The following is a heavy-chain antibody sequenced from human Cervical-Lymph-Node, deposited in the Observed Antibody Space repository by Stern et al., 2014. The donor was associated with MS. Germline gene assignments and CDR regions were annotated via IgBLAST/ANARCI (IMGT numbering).Heavy chain of an antibody. CDR1: GYIFTAYY. CDR2: IDPDRGGT. J-gene: IGHJ3*02. V-gene: IGHV1-2*02. D-gene: IGHD6-13*01. Sequence: MQLVESGAEVKKPGASVKVSCTAAGYIFTAYYIPWLRQAPGQGLVWLGWIDPDRGGTNYAQKFQGRVTMTRDTSISTAYMELASPTSDDTAVYYCARMAYSNIYYAGLDIWGQGTMVTVSS. CDR3: ARMAYSNIYYAGLDI.